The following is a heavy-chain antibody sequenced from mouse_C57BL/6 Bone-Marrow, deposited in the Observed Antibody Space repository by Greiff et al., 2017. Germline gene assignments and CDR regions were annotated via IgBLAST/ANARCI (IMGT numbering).Heavy chain of an antibody. D-gene: IGHD1-1*01. V-gene: IGHV5-12*01. CDR2: ISTGGGST. CDR1: GFTFSDYY. CDR3: ARDYYGSSDY. J-gene: IGHJ2*01. Sequence: EVKLQESGGGLVQPGGSLKLSCAASGFTFSDYYMYWVRQTPEKRLEWVAYISTGGGSTDYPDTVKGRFTISRDNAKNTLYLQMSRLKSEDTAMYYGARDYYGSSDYWGQGTTLTVSS.